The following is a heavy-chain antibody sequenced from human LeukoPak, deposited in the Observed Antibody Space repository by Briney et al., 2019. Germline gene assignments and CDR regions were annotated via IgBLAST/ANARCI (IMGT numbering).Heavy chain of an antibody. CDR3: ARDPNSAL. Sequence: SETLSLTCTVYGGSISSYYWSWIRQPAGKELEWIGRIYTSGSTNYNYNPSLKSRVTLSVDTSKNQFSLKLSSVTAADTAVYYCARDPNSALWGQGTLVTVSS. J-gene: IGHJ4*02. V-gene: IGHV4-4*07. CDR1: GGSISSYY. D-gene: IGHD2-21*01. CDR2: IYTSGST.